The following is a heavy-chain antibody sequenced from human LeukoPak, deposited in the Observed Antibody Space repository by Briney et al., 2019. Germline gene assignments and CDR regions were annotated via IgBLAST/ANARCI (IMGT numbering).Heavy chain of an antibody. Sequence: PSETLSLTCTVSGYSISSGYYWGWIRQPPGKGLEWIGSIYHSGSTYYNPSLKSRVTISVDTSKNQFSLKLSSVTAADTAVYYCARVGWELRGADAFDIWGQGTMVTVSS. D-gene: IGHD1-26*01. V-gene: IGHV4-38-2*02. J-gene: IGHJ3*02. CDR1: GYSISSGYY. CDR2: IYHSGST. CDR3: ARVGWELRGADAFDI.